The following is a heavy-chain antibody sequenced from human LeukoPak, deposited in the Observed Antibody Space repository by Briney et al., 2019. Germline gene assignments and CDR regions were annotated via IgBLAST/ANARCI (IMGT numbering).Heavy chain of an antibody. CDR3: ARAGYSSSWYTWFDP. CDR1: GGSFSGYY. CDR2: INHSGST. D-gene: IGHD6-13*01. Sequence: PSETLSLTCAVYGGSFSGYYWSWIRQPPGKGLEWIGEINHSGSTNYNPSLKSRVTISVDTSKNQFSLKLSSVTAADTAVYHCARAGYSSSWYTWFDPWGQGTLVTVSS. V-gene: IGHV4-34*01. J-gene: IGHJ5*02.